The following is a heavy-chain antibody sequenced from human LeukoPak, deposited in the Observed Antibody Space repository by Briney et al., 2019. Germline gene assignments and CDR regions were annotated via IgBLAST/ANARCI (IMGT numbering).Heavy chain of an antibody. CDR1: GRSFSGYY. CDR2: IHHSGST. D-gene: IGHD5-24*01. V-gene: IGHV4-34*01. CDR3: ASAQKPVDGYNDGRGSPFDY. J-gene: IGHJ4*02. Sequence: SETLSLTCAVYGRSFSGYYWSWIRQPPGKGLEWSGEIHHSGSTNYNPSLKSRVTISVDTSKNQFSLKLSSVTAADTAVYYCASAQKPVDGYNDGRGSPFDYWGQGTLVTVSS.